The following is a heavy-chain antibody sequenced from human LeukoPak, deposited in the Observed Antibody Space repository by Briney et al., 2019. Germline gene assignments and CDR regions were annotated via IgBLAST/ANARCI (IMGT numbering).Heavy chain of an antibody. J-gene: IGHJ4*02. CDR3: ARGRGYSYVNPFDY. D-gene: IGHD5-18*01. CDR1: GGSISSGNW. V-gene: IGHV4-4*02. Sequence: SETLSLTCAVSGGSISSGNWWSWVRQPPGKGLEWIGEIYHSGSTNYNPSLKSRVTISVDKSKNQFSLKLSSVTAADTAVYYCARGRGYSYVNPFDYWGQGTLVTVSS. CDR2: IYHSGST.